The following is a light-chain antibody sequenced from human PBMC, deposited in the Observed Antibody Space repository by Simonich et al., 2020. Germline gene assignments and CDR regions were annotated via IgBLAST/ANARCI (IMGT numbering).Light chain of an antibody. V-gene: IGKV2D-29*02. CDR3: MQSIQLPRT. CDR1: QNLRHSDGKTY. J-gene: IGKJ1*01. Sequence: DIVMTQTPLSLSVTPGQPASITCKSSQNLRHSDGKTYLYWYLQKQGQSPQLLIYEVSNRCSGVPDRFSGSGSGTDFTLKISRVEAEDVGVYYCMQSIQLPRTFGQGTKVEIK. CDR2: EVS.